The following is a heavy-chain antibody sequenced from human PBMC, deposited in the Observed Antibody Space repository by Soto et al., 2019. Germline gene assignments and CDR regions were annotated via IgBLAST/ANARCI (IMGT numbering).Heavy chain of an antibody. Sequence: GGSLRLSCAAFGLTVSGKKYVAWVRQAPGKGLEWVSALYDVDGSFYADSVKGRFTTSSDSSKTTVYLQMNGLRPDDTAVYYCASWHEREHAYDVWGQGTTVTVSS. V-gene: IGHV3-53*01. CDR2: LYDVDGS. CDR3: ASWHEREHAYDV. CDR1: GLTVSGKKY. D-gene: IGHD1-1*01. J-gene: IGHJ3*01.